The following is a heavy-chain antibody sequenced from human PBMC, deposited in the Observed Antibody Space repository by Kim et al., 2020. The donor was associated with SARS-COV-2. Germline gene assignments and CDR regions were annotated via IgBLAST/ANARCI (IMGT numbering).Heavy chain of an antibody. CDR2: ISGSGGST. J-gene: IGHJ4*02. CDR1: GFTLGSYA. Sequence: GGSLRLSCAASGFTLGSYAMSWVRQAPGKGLEWVSAISGSGGSTYYADSVKGRFTISRDNSKNTLYLQMNSLRAEDTAVYYCAKDRDAYGSGSYGFPRGFDYWGQGTLVTVSS. CDR3: AKDRDAYGSGSYGFPRGFDY. D-gene: IGHD3-10*01. V-gene: IGHV3-23*01.